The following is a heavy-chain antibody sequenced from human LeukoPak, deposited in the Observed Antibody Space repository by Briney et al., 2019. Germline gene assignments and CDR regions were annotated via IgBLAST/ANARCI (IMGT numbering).Heavy chain of an antibody. CDR2: IYYSGST. V-gene: IGHV4-39*07. D-gene: IGHD5-24*01. Sequence: SETLSLTCNVSGGSISSNNYYWGWIRQPPGKGLEWIGSIYYSGSTHYNPSLKSRVTILVDTSKNQFSLKLSSVTAADTAVYYCARDGEMATIENYFDYWGQGTLVTVSS. CDR3: ARDGEMATIENYFDY. CDR1: GGSISSNNYY. J-gene: IGHJ4*02.